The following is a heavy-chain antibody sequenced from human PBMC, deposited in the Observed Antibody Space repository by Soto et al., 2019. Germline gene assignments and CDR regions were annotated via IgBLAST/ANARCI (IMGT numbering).Heavy chain of an antibody. J-gene: IGHJ4*02. CDR2: INPSGGST. CDR1: GYTFTSYY. D-gene: IGHD2-2*01. CDR3: ARDTRIYQEFDY. Sequence: QVQLVQSGAEVKKPGASVKVSCKASGYTFTSYYMHWVRQAPGQGLEWMGIINPSGGSTSYAQKFQGGVTMTRDTSTSTVYMELSSLRSEDTAVYYCARDTRIYQEFDYWGQGTLVTVSS. V-gene: IGHV1-46*01.